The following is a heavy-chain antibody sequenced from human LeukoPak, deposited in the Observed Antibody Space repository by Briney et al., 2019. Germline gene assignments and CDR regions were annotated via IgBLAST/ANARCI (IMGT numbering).Heavy chain of an antibody. V-gene: IGHV1-18*01. D-gene: IGHD3-9*01. CDR1: GYTFTIYG. CDR2: ISAYNGNT. Sequence: GASVKVSCKASGYTFTIYGISWVRQAPGQGLEWMGWISAYNGNTNYAQKLQGRVTMTTDTSTSTAYMELRSLRSDDTAVYYCARGTAYDILIGAIPYYYYGMDVWGQGTTVTVSS. J-gene: IGHJ6*02. CDR3: ARGTAYDILIGAIPYYYYGMDV.